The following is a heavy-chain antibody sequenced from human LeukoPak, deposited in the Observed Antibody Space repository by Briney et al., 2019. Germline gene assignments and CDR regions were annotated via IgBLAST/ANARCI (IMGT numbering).Heavy chain of an antibody. CDR2: ISGSGGST. Sequence: GGSLRLSCAASGFTFSSYAMSWIRQAPGKGLEWVSAISGSGGSTYYADSVKGRFTISRDNSKNTLYLQMNSLRAEDTAVYYCAKDSKIVGPTFRSYHYMDVWGKGTTVTVSS. J-gene: IGHJ6*03. CDR3: AKDSKIVGPTFRSYHYMDV. D-gene: IGHD1-26*01. V-gene: IGHV3-23*01. CDR1: GFTFSSYA.